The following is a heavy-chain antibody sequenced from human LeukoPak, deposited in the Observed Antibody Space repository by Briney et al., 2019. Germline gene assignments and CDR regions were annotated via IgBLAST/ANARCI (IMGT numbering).Heavy chain of an antibody. V-gene: IGHV4-59*01. CDR3: ARVIGAARAYWYFDL. CDR1: GGSISSYY. J-gene: IGHJ2*01. CDR2: IYYSGST. D-gene: IGHD6-6*01. Sequence: PSETLSLTCTVSGGSISSYYWSWIRQPPGKGLEWIGYIYYSGSTNYNPSLKSRVTISVDTSKNQFSLKLSSVTAADTAVYYCARVIGAARAYWYFDLWGRGTLVTVSS.